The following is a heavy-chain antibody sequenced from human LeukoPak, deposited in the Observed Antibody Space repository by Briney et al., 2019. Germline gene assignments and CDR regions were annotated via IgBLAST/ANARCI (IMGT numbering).Heavy chain of an antibody. J-gene: IGHJ4*02. CDR2: IYTNGGI. Sequence: PSETLSLTCTVSGGSINSGNYYWNWIRQPAGKGLEWIGRIYTNGGIMYNPSLKSRVAISMDTSKNQFSLDLNSVTAADTAVYYCARGRGYYDSSGYSTAHFDYWGQGTLVTVSS. CDR3: ARGRGYYDSSGYSTAHFDY. D-gene: IGHD3-22*01. V-gene: IGHV4-61*02. CDR1: GGSINSGNYY.